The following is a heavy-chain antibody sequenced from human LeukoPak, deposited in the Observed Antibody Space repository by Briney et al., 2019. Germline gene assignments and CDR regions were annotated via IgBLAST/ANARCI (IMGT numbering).Heavy chain of an antibody. J-gene: IGHJ3*02. Sequence: ASVKVSCKASGYTFTNYAMNWVRQAPGQGLEWMGWINTNTGNPTYAQGFTGRFVFSLDTSVSTAYLQISSLKAEDTAMYYFARERRFSTPGEQRVVRVFDIWGQGKMVTVSS. CDR3: ARERRFSTPGEQRVVRVFDI. CDR1: GYTFTNYA. D-gene: IGHD6-19*01. V-gene: IGHV7-4-1*02. CDR2: INTNTGNP.